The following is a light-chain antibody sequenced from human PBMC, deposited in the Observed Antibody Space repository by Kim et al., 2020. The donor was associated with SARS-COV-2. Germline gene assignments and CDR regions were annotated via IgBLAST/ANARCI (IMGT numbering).Light chain of an antibody. Sequence: SVTISDSGAGAKGRINPVEWDRQLLGTAPNPVIYSKNRRPSWVPDRFAGAKSGTSASLAISGLQSEDEADYYGAVWDDSLNGSEAFGGGTQLNVL. CDR1: GAKGRINP. CDR3: AVWDDSLNGSEA. V-gene: IGLV1-44*01. J-gene: IGLJ2*01. CDR2: SKN.